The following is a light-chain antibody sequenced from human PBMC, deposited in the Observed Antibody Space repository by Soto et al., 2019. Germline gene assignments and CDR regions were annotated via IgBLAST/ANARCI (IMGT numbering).Light chain of an antibody. CDR3: QQSYRTPHT. V-gene: IGKV1-39*01. J-gene: IGKJ2*01. Sequence: GDRVTITCRASQSISSYLNWYQQKPGKAPKLLIYAASSLQSGVPSRFSGSGSGTDFTLTISSLQPEDFATYYCQQSYRTPHTFGQGTKLEIK. CDR1: QSISSY. CDR2: AAS.